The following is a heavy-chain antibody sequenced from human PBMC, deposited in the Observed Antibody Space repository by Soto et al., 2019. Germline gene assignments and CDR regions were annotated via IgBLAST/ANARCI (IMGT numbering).Heavy chain of an antibody. CDR1: GFTFSSYG. D-gene: IGHD3-10*01. J-gene: IGHJ6*02. V-gene: IGHV3-33*01. CDR3: ARDTRQQLKNYGSGSHYYYYGMDV. Sequence: GGSLRLSCAASGFTFSSYGMHWVRQAPGKGLEWVAVIWYDGSNKYYADSVKGRFTISRDNSKNTLYLQMNSLRAEDTAVYYCARDTRQQLKNYGSGSHYYYYGMDVWGQGTTVTVSS. CDR2: IWYDGSNK.